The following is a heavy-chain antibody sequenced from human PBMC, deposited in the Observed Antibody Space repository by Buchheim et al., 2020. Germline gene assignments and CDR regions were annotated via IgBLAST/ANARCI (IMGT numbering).Heavy chain of an antibody. CDR1: GFTFSNYE. J-gene: IGHJ5*02. D-gene: IGHD2-2*01. Sequence: EVQLVESGGDSVQPGGSLRLSCAASGFTFSNYEMNWVRQAPGKGLEWVSYISSSGSIIHYADSIKGRFSISRDNAKDSLYLQMNSLRVEDTATYYCVRGPHCVTTSCYQYNWFDPWGQGTL. CDR3: VRGPHCVTTSCYQYNWFDP. V-gene: IGHV3-48*03. CDR2: ISSSGSII.